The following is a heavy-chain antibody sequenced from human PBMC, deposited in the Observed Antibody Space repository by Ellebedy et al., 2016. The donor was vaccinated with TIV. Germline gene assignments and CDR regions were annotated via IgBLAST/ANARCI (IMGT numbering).Heavy chain of an antibody. D-gene: IGHD2-15*01. CDR2: ISSSSSYI. CDR1: GLTLSTYA. Sequence: GESLKISCAASGLTLSTYAMAWVRQAPGKGLEWVSSISSSSSYIYYADSVKGRFTISRDNAKNSLYLQMNSLRAEDKAVYYCARDPGAYCSGGSCYHFDYWGQGTLVTVSS. V-gene: IGHV3-21*01. CDR3: ARDPGAYCSGGSCYHFDY. J-gene: IGHJ4*02.